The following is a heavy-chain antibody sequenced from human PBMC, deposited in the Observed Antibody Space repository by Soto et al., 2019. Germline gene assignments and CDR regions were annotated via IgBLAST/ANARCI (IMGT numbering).Heavy chain of an antibody. CDR2: ISYDGSNK. Sequence: VGSLRLSCAASGFTFSSYGMHWVRQAPGKGLEWVAVISYDGSNKYYADSGKGRFTISRNNSKNTRYLQMNSLRAEDTAVYYCAQDAQGITSVGVVIVANYGMDDWGQGTTDTVSS. CDR1: GFTFSSYG. J-gene: IGHJ6*02. V-gene: IGHV3-30*18. D-gene: IGHD3-3*01. CDR3: AQDAQGITSVGVVIVANYGMDD.